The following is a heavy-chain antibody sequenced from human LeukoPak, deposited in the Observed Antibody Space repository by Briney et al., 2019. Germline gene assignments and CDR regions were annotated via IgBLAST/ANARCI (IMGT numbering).Heavy chain of an antibody. CDR3: AKAEAREILRAVGLEEYLQY. J-gene: IGHJ1*01. CDR2: ISYDGSNK. D-gene: IGHD3-10*01. V-gene: IGHV3-30*04. Sequence: PGGSLRLSCAASGFTFSSYAMHWDRQAPGKGLEWVAVISYDGSNKYYADSVKGRFTISRDNSKNTLYLQMNSLRAEDTAVYFCAKAEAREILRAVGLEEYLQYWGQGTLVTVSS. CDR1: GFTFSSYA.